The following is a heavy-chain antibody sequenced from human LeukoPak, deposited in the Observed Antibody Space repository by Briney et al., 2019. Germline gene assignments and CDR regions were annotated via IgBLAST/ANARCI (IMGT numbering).Heavy chain of an antibody. Sequence: SETLSLTCTVSGXSINRSGYYWSWIRQHPGKGLEWIGYIYYSGSTYYKPSIQSRVTISVDTSKNQFSLKLSSVTAADTAVYYCARDSGSASYYYYGMDVWGQGTTVTVSS. CDR2: IYYSGST. J-gene: IGHJ6*02. CDR1: GXSINRSGYY. D-gene: IGHD1-26*01. V-gene: IGHV4-31*03. CDR3: ARDSGSASYYYYGMDV.